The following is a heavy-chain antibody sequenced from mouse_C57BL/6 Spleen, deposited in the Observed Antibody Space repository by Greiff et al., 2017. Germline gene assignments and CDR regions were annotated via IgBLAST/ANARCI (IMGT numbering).Heavy chain of an antibody. V-gene: IGHV2-4*01. CDR2: IWSGGST. CDR1: GFSLTSYG. Sequence: VHLVESGPGLVQPSQSLSITCTVSGFSLTSYGVHWVRQPPGKGLEWLGVIWSGGSTDYNAAFISRLSISKDNSKSQVFFKMNSLQADDTAIYYCAKSLYAMDYWGQGTSVTVSS. J-gene: IGHJ4*01. CDR3: AKSLYAMDY.